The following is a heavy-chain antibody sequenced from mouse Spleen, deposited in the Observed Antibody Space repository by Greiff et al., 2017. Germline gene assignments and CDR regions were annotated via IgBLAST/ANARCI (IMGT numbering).Heavy chain of an antibody. CDR3: AKTMITADGLYYAMDY. CDR2: INPGSGGT. J-gene: IGHJ4*01. Sequence: QVQLQQSGAELVRPGTSVKVSCKASGYAFTNYLIEWVKQRPGQGLEWIGVINPGSGGTNYNEKFKGKATLTADKSSSTAYMQLSSLTSEDSAVYFCAKTMITADGLYYAMDYWGQGTSVTVSS. D-gene: IGHD2-4*01. CDR1: GYAFTNYL. V-gene: IGHV1-54*01.